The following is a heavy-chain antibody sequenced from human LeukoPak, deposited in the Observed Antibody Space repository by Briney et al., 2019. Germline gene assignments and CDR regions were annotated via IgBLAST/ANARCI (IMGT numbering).Heavy chain of an antibody. D-gene: IGHD2-8*01. Sequence: GASVKVSCKASGYTFTSYAMHWVRQAPGQRLEWMGWFNAGNGNTKYSQKFQGRVTITRDTSASTAYMELSSLRSEDTAVYYCARVYYAGWFDPWGQGTLVTVSS. CDR2: FNAGNGNT. J-gene: IGHJ5*02. CDR3: ARVYYAGWFDP. V-gene: IGHV1-3*01. CDR1: GYTFTSYA.